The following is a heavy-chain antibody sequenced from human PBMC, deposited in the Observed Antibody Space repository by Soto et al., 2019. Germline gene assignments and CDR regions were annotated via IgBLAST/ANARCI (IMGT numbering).Heavy chain of an antibody. V-gene: IGHV3-21*01. J-gene: IGHJ3*01. CDR1: GFTFSSYS. CDR3: ARDGPYYDSSVSV. CDR2: ISSSSSYI. Sequence: GGSLRLSCAASGFTFSSYSMNWVRQAPGKGLEWVSSISSSSSYIYYADSVKGRFTISRDNAKNSLYLQMNSLRAEDTAVYYCARDGPYYDSSVSVWGQGTMVTVSS. D-gene: IGHD3-22*01.